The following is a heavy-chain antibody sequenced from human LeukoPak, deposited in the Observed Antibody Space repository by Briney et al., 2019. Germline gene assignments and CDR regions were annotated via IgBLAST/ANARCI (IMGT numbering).Heavy chain of an antibody. V-gene: IGHV3-23*01. J-gene: IGHJ4*02. D-gene: IGHD4-17*01. CDR3: AKDQAAFGDYDFDY. CDR1: RFTFSSYA. CDR2: IGGSGHST. Sequence: GGSLRLSCVASRFTFSSYAMNWVRQAPGKGLEWVSGIGGSGHSTYYTDSVKGRFTISRDNSKNTLSLQMDSLRADDTAVYYCAKDQAAFGDYDFDYWGQGTLVTVSP.